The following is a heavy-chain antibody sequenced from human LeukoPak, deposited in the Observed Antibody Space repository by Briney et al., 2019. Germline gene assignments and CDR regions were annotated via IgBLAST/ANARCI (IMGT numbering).Heavy chain of an antibody. CDR1: GGSISNYY. J-gene: IGHJ4*02. D-gene: IGHD3-9*01. CDR3: AATDILTGYYNLDY. V-gene: IGHV4-59*08. Sequence: SETLSLTCTVSGGSISNYYWSWIRQPPGKGLEWIGYIYYSGSTNYNPSLKSRVTISIDTSKNQFSLKLSSVTAADTAVYYCAATDILTGYYNLDYWGQGTLVTVSS. CDR2: IYYSGST.